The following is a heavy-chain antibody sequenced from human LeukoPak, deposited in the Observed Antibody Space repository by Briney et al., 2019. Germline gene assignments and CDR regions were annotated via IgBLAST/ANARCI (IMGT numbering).Heavy chain of an antibody. V-gene: IGHV1-18*01. CDR1: GYTFTSYG. CDR3: ARGRHYYDSSGYYSLSAFDI. CDR2: ISAYNGNT. D-gene: IGHD3-22*01. J-gene: IGHJ3*02. Sequence: GASVKVSCKASGYTFTSYGISWVRQAPGQGLEWMGWISAYNGNTNYAQKLQGRVTMTTDTSTSTAYMELRSLRSDDTAVYYCARGRHYYDSSGYYSLSAFDIWGQGTMVTVSS.